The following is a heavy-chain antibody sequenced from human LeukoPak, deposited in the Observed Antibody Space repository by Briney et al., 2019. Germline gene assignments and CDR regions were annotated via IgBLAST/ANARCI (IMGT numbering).Heavy chain of an antibody. J-gene: IGHJ4*02. CDR3: AREKEGSSWRPGSFDY. CDR2: IKQDGNEK. D-gene: IGHD6-13*01. Sequence: GGSLRLSCAASGFTFSSYWMSWVRQAPGKGLEWVANIKQDGNEKYYVDSVRGRFTISRDNAKNSLYLQMNSLRAEDTAVYYCAREKEGSSWRPGSFDYWGQGTLVTVSS. CDR1: GFTFSSYW. V-gene: IGHV3-7*01.